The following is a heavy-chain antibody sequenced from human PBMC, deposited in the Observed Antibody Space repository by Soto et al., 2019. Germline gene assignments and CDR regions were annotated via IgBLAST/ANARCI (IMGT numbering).Heavy chain of an antibody. CDR2: ISYDGSNK. CDR3: AKDAGSQWLVKLVDRMDV. CDR1: GFTFSSYG. Sequence: QVQLVESGGGVVQPGRSLRLSCAASGFTFSSYGMHWVRQAPGKGLEWVAVISYDGSNKYYADSVKGRFTISRDNSKNTLYLQMNSLRAEDTAVYYCAKDAGSQWLVKLVDRMDVWGQGTTVTVSS. V-gene: IGHV3-30*18. J-gene: IGHJ6*02. D-gene: IGHD6-19*01.